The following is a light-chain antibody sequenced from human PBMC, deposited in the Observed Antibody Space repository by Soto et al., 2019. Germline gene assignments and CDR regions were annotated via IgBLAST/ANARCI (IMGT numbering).Light chain of an antibody. CDR1: STNIGAGYD. J-gene: IGLJ2*01. Sequence: QTVVTQPPSLSGAPGQRVTISCAGSSTNIGAGYDVHWYQQLPGTAPKLLIYGNSNRPSGVPDRFSGSKSGTSASLAITGLQPEDEADYYCQSYDSSLSGSVFGGGTKVTVL. V-gene: IGLV1-40*01. CDR2: GNS. CDR3: QSYDSSLSGSV.